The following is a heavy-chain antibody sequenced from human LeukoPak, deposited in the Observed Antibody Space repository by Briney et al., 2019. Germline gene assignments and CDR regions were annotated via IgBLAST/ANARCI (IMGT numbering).Heavy chain of an antibody. CDR3: ARADYYDSSGYSSYYYYGMDV. V-gene: IGHV4-61*02. J-gene: IGHJ6*02. CDR2: IYTSGST. D-gene: IGHD3-22*01. CDR1: GGSISSGSYY. Sequence: PSETLSLTCTVSGGSISSGSYYWSWIRQPAGKGLEWIGRIYTSGSTNYNPSLKSRVTTSVDTSKNQFSLKLSSVTAADTAVYYCARADYYDSSGYSSYYYYGMDVWGQGTTVTVSS.